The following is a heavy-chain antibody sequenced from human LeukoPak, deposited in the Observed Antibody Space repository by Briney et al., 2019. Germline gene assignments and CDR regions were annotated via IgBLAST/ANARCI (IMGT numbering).Heavy chain of an antibody. Sequence: SETLSLTCAVYGGSFSDYYWSWIRQPPDKGLEWIGEINHNGSTNYNPSLKRRVTMSVDTSKNQFSLKLISVTAADTAVYYCARYSGEWNWFDLWGQGTLVIVS. D-gene: IGHD3-10*01. CDR2: INHNGST. CDR1: GGSFSDYY. CDR3: ARYSGEWNWFDL. V-gene: IGHV4-34*01. J-gene: IGHJ5*02.